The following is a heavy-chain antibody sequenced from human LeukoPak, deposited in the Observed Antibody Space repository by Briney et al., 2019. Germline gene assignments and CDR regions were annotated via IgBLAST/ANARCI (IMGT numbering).Heavy chain of an antibody. CDR3: ARRRPRHYWYFDL. Sequence: SGTLSLTCAVSGDSISIINWWSWVRQTPGKGLEWIGEIYHSGSTNYNPSLESRVNISVDKSKNQFSLKLSSVTAADTAVYYCARRRPRHYWYFDLWGRGTLVTVSS. V-gene: IGHV4-4*02. CDR1: GDSISIINW. CDR2: IYHSGST. J-gene: IGHJ2*01.